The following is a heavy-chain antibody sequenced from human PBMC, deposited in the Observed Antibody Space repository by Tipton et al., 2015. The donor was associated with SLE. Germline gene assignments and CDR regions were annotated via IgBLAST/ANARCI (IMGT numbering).Heavy chain of an antibody. CDR1: GFTFSSSA. D-gene: IGHD2-15*01. J-gene: IGHJ4*02. CDR2: ISGFGGST. Sequence: GSLRLSCAASGFTFSSSAMSWVRQAPGKGLDWVSSISGFGGSTYYADSLKGRFIISRDNSKNTLYLQMNSLRAEDTAVYYCAKIPSLYSAPTHWGQGTLVTVSS. CDR3: AKIPSLYSAPTH. V-gene: IGHV3-23*01.